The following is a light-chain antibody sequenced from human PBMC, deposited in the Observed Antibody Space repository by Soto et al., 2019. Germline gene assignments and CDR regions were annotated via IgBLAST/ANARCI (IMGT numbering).Light chain of an antibody. V-gene: IGKV3-20*01. CDR1: ESVAS. Sequence: EIFLTPSPGTLSLSPGEGTTLSCRASESVASLAWYQQKPGQAPRLLIYGASTRATGIPDRFSGSGSGTDFTLTISRLEPEDFAVYYCQYYGGSPRTFGRGTKVDIK. CDR3: QYYGGSPRT. J-gene: IGKJ1*01. CDR2: GAS.